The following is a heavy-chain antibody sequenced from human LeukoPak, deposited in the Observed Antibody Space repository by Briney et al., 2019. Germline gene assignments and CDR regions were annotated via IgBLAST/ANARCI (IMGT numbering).Heavy chain of an antibody. CDR2: MNPNSGNT. V-gene: IGHV1-8*01. CDR3: AMLKVGATTMDY. J-gene: IGHJ4*02. CDR1: GYTFTSYD. D-gene: IGHD1-26*01. Sequence: ASVKVSCKASGYTFTSYDINWVRQATGQGLGWMGWMNPNSGNTGYAQKFQGRVTMTRNTSISTAYMELSSLRSEDTAVYYCAMLKVGATTMDYWGQGTLVTVSS.